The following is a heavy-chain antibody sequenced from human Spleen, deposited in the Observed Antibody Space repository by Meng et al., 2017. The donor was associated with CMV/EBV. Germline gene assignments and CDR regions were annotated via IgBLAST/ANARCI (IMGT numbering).Heavy chain of an antibody. Sequence: GESLKISCATSGFTVSSSYMHWVRQATGKGLEWVSAIGTAGDTYYPGSVKGRFTISRENAKNSLYLQMNSLRAGDTAVYYCAKDPRDPHYYYYGMDVWGQGTTVTVSS. V-gene: IGHV3-13*01. CDR1: GFTVSSSY. CDR3: AKDPRDPHYYYYGMDV. J-gene: IGHJ6*02. CDR2: IGTAGDT.